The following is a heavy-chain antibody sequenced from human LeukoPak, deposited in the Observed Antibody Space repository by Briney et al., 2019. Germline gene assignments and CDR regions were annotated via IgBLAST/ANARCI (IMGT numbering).Heavy chain of an antibody. J-gene: IGHJ6*02. CDR2: INPNSGGT. Sequence: ASVKVSCKASGYTFTSYYMHWVRQAPGQGLEWMGWINPNSGGTNYAQKFQGRVTMTRDTSISTAYMELSRLRSDDTAVYYCASVDPYYYGMDVWGQGTTVTVSS. CDR3: ASVDPYYYGMDV. V-gene: IGHV1-2*02. D-gene: IGHD5-24*01. CDR1: GYTFTSYY.